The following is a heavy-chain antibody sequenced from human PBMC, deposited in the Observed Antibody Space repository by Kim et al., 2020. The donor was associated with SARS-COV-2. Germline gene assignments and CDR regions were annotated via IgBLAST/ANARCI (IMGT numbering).Heavy chain of an antibody. V-gene: IGHV1-2*02. J-gene: IGHJ4*02. Sequence: SDAQKFQGTVTMTRDTSISTAYMELSSLRSDDTAVYYCAAGYSSSWSFDYWGQGTLVTVSS. CDR3: AAGYSSSWSFDY. D-gene: IGHD6-13*01.